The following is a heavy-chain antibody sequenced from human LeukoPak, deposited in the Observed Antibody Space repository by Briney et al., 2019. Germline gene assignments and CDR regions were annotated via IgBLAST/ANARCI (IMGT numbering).Heavy chain of an antibody. Sequence: GGSLRLSCAASGFTFSSYGMHWVRQAPGKGLEWVAFIRYDGSNKYYEDSVKGRFTISRDNSKNMLYLQMNRLRAEDTAVYYCAKDPGGRNGYTYWGQEPWSPSPQ. J-gene: IGHJ4*01. D-gene: IGHD1-26*01. V-gene: IGHV3-30*02. CDR1: GFTFSSYG. CDR2: IRYDGSNK. CDR3: AKDPGGRNGYTY.